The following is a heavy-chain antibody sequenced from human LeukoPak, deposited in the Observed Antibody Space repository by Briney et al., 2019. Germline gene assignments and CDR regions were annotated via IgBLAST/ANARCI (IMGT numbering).Heavy chain of an antibody. CDR1: GYTFTSYA. D-gene: IGHD6-13*01. V-gene: IGHV1-3*02. CDR2: SNAGNGNT. CDR3: VRGGSSWYDGFDY. Sequence: GASVKVSCKASGYTFTSYAMHWVRQAPGQRLEWMGWSNAGNGNTKYSQEFQGRVTITRDTSASTAYMELSSLRSEDMAVYYCVRGGSSWYDGFDYWGQGTLVTVSS. J-gene: IGHJ4*02.